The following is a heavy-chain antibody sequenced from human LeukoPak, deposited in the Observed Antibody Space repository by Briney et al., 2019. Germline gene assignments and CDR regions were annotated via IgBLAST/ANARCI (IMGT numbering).Heavy chain of an antibody. CDR1: GFAVSSNY. CDR2: LYGGGGS. Sequence: PGGSLRLSCAASGFAVSSNYMSWVRQAPGKGLEWVSVLYGGGGSYYADSVKGRFIISRDNSKNTLYLQMNSLRAEDTAVYYCASFYDFWSGYDANFDYWGQGTLVTVSS. J-gene: IGHJ4*02. D-gene: IGHD3-3*01. V-gene: IGHV3-66*02. CDR3: ASFYDFWSGYDANFDY.